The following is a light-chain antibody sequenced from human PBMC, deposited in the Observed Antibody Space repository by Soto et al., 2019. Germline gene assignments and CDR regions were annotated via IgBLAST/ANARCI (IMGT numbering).Light chain of an antibody. J-gene: IGKJ1*01. CDR2: GAS. V-gene: IGKV3-20*01. CDR1: QSITSNY. CDR3: QQYGSSPRT. Sequence: EIVLTQSPGTLSLSPGERATLSCTVSQSITSNYLAWYQQKPGQAPRLLIYGASSRDTGIPDRFSGSGSGTDFALTISRLEPEDFAVYYCQQYGSSPRTFGQGTKVDI.